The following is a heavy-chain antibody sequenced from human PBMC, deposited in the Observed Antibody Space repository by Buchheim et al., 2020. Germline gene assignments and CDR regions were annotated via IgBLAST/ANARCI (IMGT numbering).Heavy chain of an antibody. CDR2: INHSGGT. CDR1: GGSFSVYY. J-gene: IGHJ4*02. CDR3: ATRDY. V-gene: IGHV4-34*01. Sequence: QVQLQQWGTRLLKPSETLSLTCAVYGGSFSVYYWSWIRQPPGKGLEWIGEINHSGGTNYNPSLKSQVTISVDTSKNQFSLKLSSVTAADTAVYYCATRDYWGQG.